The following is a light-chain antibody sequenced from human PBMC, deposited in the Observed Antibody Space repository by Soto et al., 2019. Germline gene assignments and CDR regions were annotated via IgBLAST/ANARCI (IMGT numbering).Light chain of an antibody. CDR3: QQRSDWPWT. Sequence: EIVLTQSPATLSLSPGERGTLSCRASESVTNYLAWYQQKPGQAPRLLVYDVSNRATGIPARFSGGGSGTDFTLNISNLEPEDFAVYYCQQRSDWPWTFGQGTKVEIK. CDR1: ESVTNY. CDR2: DVS. J-gene: IGKJ1*01. V-gene: IGKV3-11*01.